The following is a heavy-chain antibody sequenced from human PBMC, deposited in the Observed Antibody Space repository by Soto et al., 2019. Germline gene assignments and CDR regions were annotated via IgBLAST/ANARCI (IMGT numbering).Heavy chain of an antibody. J-gene: IGHJ6*01. Sequence: SVKVSCKASGCTFSSYAISWVRQAPGQGLEWMGGIIPIFGTANYAQKFQGRVTITADESTSTAYMELSSLRSEDTAVYYCAGLYCSSTSCYNPLGMEVLGQGTTVIVSS. D-gene: IGHD2-2*02. CDR1: GCTFSSYA. CDR2: IIPIFGTA. V-gene: IGHV1-69*13. CDR3: AGLYCSSTSCYNPLGMEV.